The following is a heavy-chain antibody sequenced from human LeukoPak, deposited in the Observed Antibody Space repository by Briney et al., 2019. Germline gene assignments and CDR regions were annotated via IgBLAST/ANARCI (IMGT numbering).Heavy chain of an antibody. D-gene: IGHD6-19*01. Sequence: VASVKVSCKASGYTFTGYYMHWVRQAPGQGLEWMGRINPNSGGTNYAQKFQGRVTMTRDTSISTAYMELSTLRCDDTAVYYCARIQSSSGWYRIDYWGQGTLVAVSS. V-gene: IGHV1-2*06. CDR2: INPNSGGT. CDR3: ARIQSSSGWYRIDY. J-gene: IGHJ4*02. CDR1: GYTFTGYY.